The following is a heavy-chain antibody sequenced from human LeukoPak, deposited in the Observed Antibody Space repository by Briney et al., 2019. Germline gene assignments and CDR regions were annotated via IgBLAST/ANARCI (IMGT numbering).Heavy chain of an antibody. V-gene: IGHV3-23*01. CDR2: ISGSGGST. D-gene: IGHD3-10*02. CDR1: GFTFSSYA. J-gene: IGHJ6*04. Sequence: GGSLRLSCAASGFTFSSYAMGWVRQAPGKGLEWVSAISGSGGSTYYADSVKGRFTISRDNAKNSLYLQMNSLRAEDTAVYYCAELGITMIGGVWGKGTTVTISS. CDR3: AELGITMIGGV.